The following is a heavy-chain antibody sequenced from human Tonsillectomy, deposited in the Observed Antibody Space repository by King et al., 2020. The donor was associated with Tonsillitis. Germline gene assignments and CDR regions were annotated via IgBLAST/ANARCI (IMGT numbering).Heavy chain of an antibody. Sequence: QLVQSGGGLVKPGGSLRLSCAASGFTFSSYSMNWVRQAPGKGLEWVSSISSSSSYIYYADSVKGRFTISRDNAKNSLYLQMNSLRAEDTAVYYCARDARGSRAFDIWGQGTMVTVSS. CDR2: ISSSSSYI. CDR3: ARDARGSRAFDI. D-gene: IGHD3-10*01. CDR1: GFTFSSYS. J-gene: IGHJ3*02. V-gene: IGHV3-21*01.